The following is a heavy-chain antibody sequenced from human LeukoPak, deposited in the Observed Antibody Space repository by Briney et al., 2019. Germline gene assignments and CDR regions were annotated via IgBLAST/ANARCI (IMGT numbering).Heavy chain of an antibody. Sequence: PSETLSLTCTVSGGSISSYYWSWIRQPPGKGLEWIGYIYYSGSTSYNPSLKSRVTISVDTSKNQFSLKLSSVTAADTAVYYCAREIYGDYFDYWGQGTLVTVSS. CDR2: IYYSGST. CDR1: GGSISSYY. CDR3: AREIYGDYFDY. D-gene: IGHD4-17*01. V-gene: IGHV4-59*01. J-gene: IGHJ4*02.